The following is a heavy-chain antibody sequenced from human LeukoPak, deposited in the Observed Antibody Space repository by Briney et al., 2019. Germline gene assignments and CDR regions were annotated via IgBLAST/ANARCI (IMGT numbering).Heavy chain of an antibody. CDR1: GGSISSSSYY. V-gene: IGHV4-61*02. CDR3: GRDYYDSSGYPLQDVFDI. D-gene: IGHD3-22*01. Sequence: SETLSLTCTVSGGSISSSSYYWGWIRQPAGKGLEWIGRIYSSGSTNYNPSLKSRVSMSVDTSKNQFSLKLSSVTAADTAVYYCGRDYYDSSGYPLQDVFDIWGQGTMVTVSS. J-gene: IGHJ3*02. CDR2: IYSSGST.